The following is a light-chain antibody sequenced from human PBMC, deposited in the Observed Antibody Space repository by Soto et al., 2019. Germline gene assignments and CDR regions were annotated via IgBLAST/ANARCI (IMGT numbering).Light chain of an antibody. J-gene: IGKJ1*01. CDR1: QSVSIW. CDR3: QQYYSYWT. V-gene: IGKV1-5*01. Sequence: DIQMTQSPSTLSASVGDRVTITCRASQSVSIWLAWYQQKPGKAPNLLIYDASSLESGVPSRFSGSGSGTEFTLTISSLQPDDFATYYCQQYYSYWTFGRGTKVEIK. CDR2: DAS.